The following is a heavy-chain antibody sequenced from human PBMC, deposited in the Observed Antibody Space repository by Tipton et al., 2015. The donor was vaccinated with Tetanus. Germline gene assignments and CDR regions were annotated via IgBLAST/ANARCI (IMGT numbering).Heavy chain of an antibody. CDR1: GFTFSSYA. CDR3: ARGDIAAAGAPSTH. D-gene: IGHD6-13*01. Sequence: AASGFTFSSYAMSWVRQAPGKGLEWVSAISGSGGSTYYADSVKDRFTISRDNSKNTLYLQMNSLRAEDTAVYYCARGDIAAAGAPSTHWGQGTLVTVSS. J-gene: IGHJ4*02. V-gene: IGHV3-23*01. CDR2: ISGSGGST.